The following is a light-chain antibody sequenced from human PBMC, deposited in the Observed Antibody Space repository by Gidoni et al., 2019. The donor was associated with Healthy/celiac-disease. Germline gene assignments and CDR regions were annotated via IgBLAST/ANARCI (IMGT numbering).Light chain of an antibody. CDR1: SSDVRGSNY. J-gene: IGLJ2*01. V-gene: IGLV2-14*01. CDR3: SSYTSSSTPYVV. Sequence: QSALPSPSTVSGSPGQSSTIACTGASSDVRGSNYVSWYQQHQGKAPKLLIYDVSNRPSGVSNRFAGSKSGNTAALTISGLQAEDEADYYCSSYTSSSTPYVVFGGGTKLTVL. CDR2: DVS.